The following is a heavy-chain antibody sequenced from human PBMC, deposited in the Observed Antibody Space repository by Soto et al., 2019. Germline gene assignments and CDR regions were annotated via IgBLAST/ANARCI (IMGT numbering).Heavy chain of an antibody. CDR1: GFTFSSFH. Sequence: PGGSLRLSCAASGFTFSSFHMNWVRQAPGRGLEWVAYITSSSTTYADSVKGRFTISRDNAKNTLYLQMASLRVEDTAVYYCARGEVGAFDLWGQGKMVTGSS. J-gene: IGHJ3*01. CDR3: ARGEVGAFDL. V-gene: IGHV3-74*03. CDR2: ITSSST.